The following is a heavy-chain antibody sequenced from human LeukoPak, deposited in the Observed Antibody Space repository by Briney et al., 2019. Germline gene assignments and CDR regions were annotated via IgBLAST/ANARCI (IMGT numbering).Heavy chain of an antibody. D-gene: IGHD3-22*01. CDR3: ARELDSSGSFDY. Sequence: GGSLRLSCAASGFTFSSYSMHWVRQAPGKGLEWVSFISNSGTTIYYADSVRGRFTISRDNAKNSLYLQMNSLRYEDTAVYYCARELDSSGSFDYWGQGTLVTVSS. CDR2: ISNSGTTI. CDR1: GFTFSSYS. J-gene: IGHJ4*02. V-gene: IGHV3-48*02.